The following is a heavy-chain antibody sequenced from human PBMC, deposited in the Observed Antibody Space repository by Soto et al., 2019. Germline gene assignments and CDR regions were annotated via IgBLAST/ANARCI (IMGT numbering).Heavy chain of an antibody. Sequence: SETLSLTCTVSGFSIISGGYYWSWIRKHPGKGLEWIGYIYYSGSTYYNPSLKSRVTIPVDTSKTQFSLKLSSVTAADTAVYYCARDLRPRDDFWSGFRPTLENYYGMDVWGQGTTVTVSS. CDR2: IYYSGST. CDR3: ARDLRPRDDFWSGFRPTLENYYGMDV. V-gene: IGHV4-31*03. J-gene: IGHJ6*02. CDR1: GFSIISGGYY. D-gene: IGHD3-3*01.